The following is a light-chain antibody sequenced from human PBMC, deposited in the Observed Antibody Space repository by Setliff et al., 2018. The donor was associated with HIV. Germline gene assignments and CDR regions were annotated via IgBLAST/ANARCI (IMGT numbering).Light chain of an antibody. V-gene: IGLV2-14*01. CDR1: SSAVGGYNY. Sequence: QSVLTQPASVSGSPGQSITISCTGTSSAVGGYNYVSWYQQHPGKAPKLMIFDVTNRPSGVSNRFSGSKSGNTAPLTISGLQAEDEADYYCSSYTSSTTRVFGTGTKVTVL. CDR3: SSYTSSTTRV. CDR2: DVT. J-gene: IGLJ1*01.